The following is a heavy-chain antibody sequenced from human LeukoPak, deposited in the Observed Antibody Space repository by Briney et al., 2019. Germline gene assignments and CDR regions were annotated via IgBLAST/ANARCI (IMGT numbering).Heavy chain of an antibody. J-gene: IGHJ4*02. CDR1: GFTFEDYG. CDR3: ARELLSKYYFDY. D-gene: IGHD3-10*01. Sequence: PGGSLRLSCAASGFTFEDYGMTWVRHRPGKGLEYVCEINWNGDNPVYENSLRGRFTISRDNAKNSLYLQMNSLRAEDTAVYYCARELLSKYYFDYWGQGTLVTVSS. V-gene: IGHV3-20*04. CDR2: INWNGDNP.